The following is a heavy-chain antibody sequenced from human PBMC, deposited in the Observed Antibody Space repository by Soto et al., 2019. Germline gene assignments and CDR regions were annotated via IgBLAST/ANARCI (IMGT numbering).Heavy chain of an antibody. CDR2: ISYDGSNK. J-gene: IGHJ2*01. D-gene: IGHD3-22*01. V-gene: IGHV3-30-3*01. Sequence: QVQLVESGGGVVQPGRSLRLSCAASGFTFSSYAMHWVRQAPGKGVEWVAVISYDGSNKYYADSVKGRFTISRDNSKNTLYLQMNSLRAEDTAVYYCARAPSPHYYDSSGYDWYFDLWGPGTLVTVSS. CDR1: GFTFSSYA. CDR3: ARAPSPHYYDSSGYDWYFDL.